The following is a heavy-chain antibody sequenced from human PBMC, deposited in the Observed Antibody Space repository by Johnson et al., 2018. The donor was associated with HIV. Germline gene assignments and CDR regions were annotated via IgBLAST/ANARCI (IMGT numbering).Heavy chain of an antibody. CDR3: ARDRGYWDAFDI. V-gene: IGHV3-11*04. CDR2: ISSSGTTV. J-gene: IGHJ3*02. D-gene: IGHD3-22*01. Sequence: QMQLVESGGGLVKPGGSLRLSCAASGFTFSDYYMSWIRQTPGKGLEWVSYISSSGTTVYNPDSVNGRFSISRDNAKQSLYLQMNSLRAEDTAVYYCARDRGYWDAFDIWGQGTMVTVSS. CDR1: GFTFSDYY.